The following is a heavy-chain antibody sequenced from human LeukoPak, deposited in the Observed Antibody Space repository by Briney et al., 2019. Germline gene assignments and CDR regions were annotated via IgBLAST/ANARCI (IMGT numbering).Heavy chain of an antibody. CDR1: GGSFSGYY. CDR3: ARPLIRGTTQYYFDY. D-gene: IGHD3-16*01. CDR2: INHSGST. Sequence: PSETLSLTCAVYGGSFSGYYWSWIRQPPGKGLEWIGEINHSGSTNYNPSLKSRVTISVDTSKNQFSLKLSSVTAADTAVYYCARPLIRGTTQYYFDYWGQGTLVTVSS. J-gene: IGHJ4*02. V-gene: IGHV4-34*01.